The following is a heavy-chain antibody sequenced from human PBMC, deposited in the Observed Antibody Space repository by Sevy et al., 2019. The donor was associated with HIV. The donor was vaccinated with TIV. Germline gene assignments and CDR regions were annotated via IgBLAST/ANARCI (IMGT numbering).Heavy chain of an antibody. CDR3: ARDQSITGTKLDDAFDI. CDR2: ISSSGSTI. Sequence: GGSLRLSCAASGFTFSSYEMNWVRQAPGKGLEWVSYISSSGSTIYYADSVKGRFTISRDNAKNSLYLQMNSLRAEDTAVYYCARDQSITGTKLDDAFDIWGQGTMVTVS. D-gene: IGHD1-7*01. CDR1: GFTFSSYE. V-gene: IGHV3-48*03. J-gene: IGHJ3*02.